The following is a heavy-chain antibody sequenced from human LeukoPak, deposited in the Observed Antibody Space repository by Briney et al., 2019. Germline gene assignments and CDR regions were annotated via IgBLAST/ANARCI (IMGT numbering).Heavy chain of an antibody. CDR3: ARDLGILGY. CDR2: INRGSSTS. V-gene: IGHV3-48*01. D-gene: IGHD1-14*01. Sequence: GGSLTLTCVASGCTFSNYSMNWVRQPPGKGLEWVSFINRGSSTSYYAGSVKSRFTISRDNAKNSLYLQMNSLRGEDTAVYYCARDLGILGYWGQGTLVTVSS. J-gene: IGHJ4*02. CDR1: GCTFSNYS.